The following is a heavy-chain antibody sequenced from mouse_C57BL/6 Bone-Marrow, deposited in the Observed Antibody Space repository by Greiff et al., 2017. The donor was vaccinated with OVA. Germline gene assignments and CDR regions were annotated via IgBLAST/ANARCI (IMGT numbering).Heavy chain of an antibody. D-gene: IGHD2-4*01. CDR2: IYPGDGDT. V-gene: IGHV1-80*01. CDR1: GYAFSSYW. CDR3: ARGGYYDYDVEAMDY. Sequence: VKLQESGAELVKPGASVKISCKASGYAFSSYWMNWVKQRPGKGLEWIGQIYPGDGDTNYNGKFKGKATLTADKSSSTAYMQLSSLTSEDSAVYFCARGGYYDYDVEAMDYWGQGTSVTVSS. J-gene: IGHJ4*01.